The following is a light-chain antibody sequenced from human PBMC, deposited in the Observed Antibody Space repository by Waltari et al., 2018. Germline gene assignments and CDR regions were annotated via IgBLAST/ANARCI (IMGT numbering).Light chain of an antibody. J-gene: IGKJ1*01. CDR1: LSVGRT. V-gene: IGKV3-20*01. CDR3: QKYGRLPAT. Sequence: EIVLTQSPGTLSLSPGQRATLFCRASLSVGRTLAWYQQKPVQAPRLLIYDAPTRATGIPDRFSATGSGTDFSLTISRLEPEDFAVYYCQKYGRLPATFGRGTTVEIK. CDR2: DAP.